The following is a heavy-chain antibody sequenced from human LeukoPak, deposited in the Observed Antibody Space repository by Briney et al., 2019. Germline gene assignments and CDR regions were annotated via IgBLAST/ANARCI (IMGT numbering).Heavy chain of an antibody. CDR3: AREQGDSSSYFDY. CDR2: IYYSGST. Sequence: SETLSLTCAVYGGSFSGYYWSWIRQPPGKGLEWIGYIYYSGSTNYNPSLKSRVTISVDTSKNQFSLKLSSVTAADTAVYYCAREQGDSSSYFDYWGQGTLVTVSS. V-gene: IGHV4-59*01. J-gene: IGHJ4*02. CDR1: GGSFSGYY. D-gene: IGHD6-6*01.